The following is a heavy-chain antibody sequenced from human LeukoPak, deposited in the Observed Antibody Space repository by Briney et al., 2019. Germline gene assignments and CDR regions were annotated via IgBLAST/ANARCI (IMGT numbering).Heavy chain of an antibody. Sequence: PSETLSLTCAVYGGSFSGYYWSWIRQPPGKGLEWIGEINHSGSTNYSPSLKSRVTISVDTSKNQFSLKLSSVTAADTAVYYCARVLIIKSSLFDYWGQGTLVTVSS. V-gene: IGHV4-34*01. CDR3: ARVLIIKSSLFDY. CDR2: INHSGST. CDR1: GGSFSGYY. J-gene: IGHJ4*02.